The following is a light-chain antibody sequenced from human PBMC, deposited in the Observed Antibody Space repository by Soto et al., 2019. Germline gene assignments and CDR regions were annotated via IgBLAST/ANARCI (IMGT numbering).Light chain of an antibody. Sequence: IVMTQSPATLSVSPGERVTLSCRAAQSVYMNLAWYQQKPGQAPRLLDYGTSTRATGIPGRFSGGGSRTEFTITIRSLQAEDVAVYFCQQYNRWPLTFGGGTKVEIK. CDR1: QSVYMN. V-gene: IGKV3-15*01. CDR3: QQYNRWPLT. J-gene: IGKJ4*01. CDR2: GTS.